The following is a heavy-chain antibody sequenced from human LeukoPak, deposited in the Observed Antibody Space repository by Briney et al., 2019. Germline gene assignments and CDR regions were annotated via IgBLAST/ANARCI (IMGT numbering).Heavy chain of an antibody. Sequence: QSGGSLRLSCAVSGFTFSNYEMNWVRQAPGKGLEWVAYIFSGGSIIYYADSVKGRFTISRDNAKNSLYLQMNSLRAEDTAVYYCAPDYGDYAPVDWGQGTLVTVSS. CDR2: IFSGGSII. CDR1: GFTFSNYE. CDR3: APDYGDYAPVD. J-gene: IGHJ4*02. V-gene: IGHV3-48*03. D-gene: IGHD4-17*01.